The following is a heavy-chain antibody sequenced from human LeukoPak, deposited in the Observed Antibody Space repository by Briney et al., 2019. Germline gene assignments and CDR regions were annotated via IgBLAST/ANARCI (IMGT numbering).Heavy chain of an antibody. CDR1: GGTFSSYA. D-gene: IGHD3-22*01. J-gene: IGHJ4*02. CDR3: ARSGYYDSSGYPFDY. V-gene: IGHV1-69*04. CDR2: IIPIFGIA. Sequence: SVKVSCKASGGTFSSYAISWVRQAPGQGLEWMGRIIPIFGIANYAQKFQGRVTITADKPTSTAYMELSSLRSEDTAVYYCARSGYYDSSGYPFDYWGQGTLVTVSS.